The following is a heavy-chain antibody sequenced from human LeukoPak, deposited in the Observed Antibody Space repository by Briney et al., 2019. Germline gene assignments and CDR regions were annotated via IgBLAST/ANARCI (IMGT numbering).Heavy chain of an antibody. Sequence: SETLSLTCAVYGGSFSGYYWSWIRQPPGKGLEWIWEINHSGSTNYNPSLKSRVTILVDTSKNQFSLKLSSVTAADTAVYYCAYASGRSGNDAFDIWGQGTMVTVSS. V-gene: IGHV4-34*01. CDR2: INHSGST. CDR3: AYASGRSGNDAFDI. CDR1: GGSFSGYY. D-gene: IGHD1-26*01. J-gene: IGHJ3*02.